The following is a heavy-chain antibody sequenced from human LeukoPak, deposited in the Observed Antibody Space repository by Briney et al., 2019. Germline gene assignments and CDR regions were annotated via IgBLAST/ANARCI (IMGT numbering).Heavy chain of an antibody. J-gene: IGHJ4*02. V-gene: IGHV4-34*01. CDR1: GGSFSGYY. D-gene: IGHD2/OR15-2a*01. CDR3: ARGTRISHHGLYY. CDR2: INHSGST. Sequence: SETLSLTCAVYGGSFSGYYWSWIRQPPGKGLEWIGEINHSGSTNYNPSLKSRVTISVDTSKNQFSLKLSSVTAADTAVYYCARGTRISHHGLYYWGQGTLVTVSS.